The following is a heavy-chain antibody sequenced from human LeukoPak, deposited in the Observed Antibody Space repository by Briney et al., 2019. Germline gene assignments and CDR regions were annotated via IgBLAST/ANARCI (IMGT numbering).Heavy chain of an antibody. D-gene: IGHD3-10*01. J-gene: IGHJ5*02. CDR3: ARVREKVTSFTWFDP. Sequence: GASVKVSCKASGGTFNNYGITWVRQAPGQGLEWMGGIIPIIDTVKYAQNFQDRVTIVADKSTSTAYMELSSLRSEDTAVYYCARVREKVTSFTWFDPWGQGTLVTVSS. CDR1: GGTFNNYG. CDR2: IIPIIDTV. V-gene: IGHV1-69*06.